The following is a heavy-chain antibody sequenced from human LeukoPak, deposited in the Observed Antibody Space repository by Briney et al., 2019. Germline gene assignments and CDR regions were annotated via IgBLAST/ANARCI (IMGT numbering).Heavy chain of an antibody. CDR1: GFTFSSYA. CDR2: ISSSSSYI. D-gene: IGHD6-13*01. J-gene: IGHJ4*02. CDR3: ARVVRSGQQLVQEKYYFDY. V-gene: IGHV3-21*01. Sequence: GGSLRLSCAASGFTFSSYAMSWVRQAPGKGLEWVSSISSSSSYIYYADSVKGRFTISRDNAKNSLYLQMNSLRAEDTAVYYCARVVRSGQQLVQEKYYFDYWGQGTLVTVSS.